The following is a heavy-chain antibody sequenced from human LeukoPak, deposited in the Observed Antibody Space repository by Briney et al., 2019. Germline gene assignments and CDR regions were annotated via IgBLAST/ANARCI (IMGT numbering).Heavy chain of an antibody. Sequence: EASVKVSCKASGYTFTSYYMHWVRQAPGQGLEWMGIINPSGGSTSYAQKFQGRVTITRDTSASTAYMELSSLRSEDTAVYYCARTGYSSSWPDYWGQGTLVTVSS. V-gene: IGHV1-46*01. CDR1: GYTFTSYY. D-gene: IGHD6-13*01. J-gene: IGHJ4*02. CDR3: ARTGYSSSWPDY. CDR2: INPSGGST.